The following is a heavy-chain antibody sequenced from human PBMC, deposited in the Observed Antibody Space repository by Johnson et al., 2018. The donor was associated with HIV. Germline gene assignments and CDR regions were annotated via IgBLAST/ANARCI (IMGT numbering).Heavy chain of an antibody. V-gene: IGHV3-30*02. CDR2: ILFDGSHK. J-gene: IGHJ3*02. D-gene: IGHD4-17*01. CDR1: GFTLSSYG. CDR3: ATLGGTVTTRAIAQPHDAFDI. Sequence: QVQLVESGGGFVKPGGSLRLSCAASGFTLSSYGIHWVRQAPGKGLEWVAFILFDGSHKYYADSVKGRFTISRDNSKNTVYLQMNSLRAEDTAVYYCATLGGTVTTRAIAQPHDAFDIWGQGTMVTVSS.